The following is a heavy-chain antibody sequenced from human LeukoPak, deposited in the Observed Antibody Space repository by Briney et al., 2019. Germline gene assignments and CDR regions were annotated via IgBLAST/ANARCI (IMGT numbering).Heavy chain of an antibody. D-gene: IGHD3-3*01. Sequence: SETLSLTCTVSGGSISTTNYYWGWIRQPPGKGLEWIGNVYYGGNTNYNSSLTSRVSISVDTSKNQFSLKLNSVTAADTAVYYCVGLGAKEIFGVIIYSHWFDSWGQGTLVTVSS. V-gene: IGHV4-39*07. J-gene: IGHJ5*01. CDR2: VYYGGNT. CDR3: VGLGAKEIFGVIIYSHWFDS. CDR1: GGSISTTNYY.